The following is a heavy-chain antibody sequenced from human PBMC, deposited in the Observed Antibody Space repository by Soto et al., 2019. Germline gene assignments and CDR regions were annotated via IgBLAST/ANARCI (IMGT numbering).Heavy chain of an antibody. V-gene: IGHV4-59*01. CDR3: ARFTEDFDY. CDR2: IYYSGST. Sequence: SETLSLTCTVSGGSISSYYWSWIRQPPGKGLEWIGYIYYSGSTNYNPSLKSRVTISVDTSKNQFSLKLSSVTAADTAVYYCARFTEDFDYWGQGTLVTASS. CDR1: GGSISSYY. J-gene: IGHJ4*02.